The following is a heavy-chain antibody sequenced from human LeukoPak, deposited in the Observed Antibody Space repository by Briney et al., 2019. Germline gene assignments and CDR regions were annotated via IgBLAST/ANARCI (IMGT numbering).Heavy chain of an antibody. J-gene: IGHJ4*02. Sequence: GGSLRLSCAASGITFSSYWMHWVRQAPGKGLVWVSRINSDGSSTSYADSVKGRFTISRDNAKNTLYLQMNSLRAEDTAVYYCARAADSSGYYDYWDQGTLVTVSS. CDR1: GITFSSYW. CDR3: ARAADSSGYYDY. D-gene: IGHD3-22*01. CDR2: INSDGSST. V-gene: IGHV3-74*01.